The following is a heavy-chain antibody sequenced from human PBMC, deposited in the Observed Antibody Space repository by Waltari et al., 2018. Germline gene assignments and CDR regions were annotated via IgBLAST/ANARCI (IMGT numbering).Heavy chain of an antibody. Sequence: GCIRSPPGQGMVWVVIISYAGHTYTNPALRGRLTMCRATSKKQLSLTLGPTTAADTAVYSCATCIGASVGTAAFDVWGQGTMVTVSS. CDR2: ISYAGHT. D-gene: IGHD2-8*01. CDR3: ATCIGASVGTAAFDV. J-gene: IGHJ3*01. V-gene: IGHV4-39*01.